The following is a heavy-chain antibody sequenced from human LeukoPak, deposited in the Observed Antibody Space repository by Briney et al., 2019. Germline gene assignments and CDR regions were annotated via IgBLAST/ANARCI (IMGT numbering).Heavy chain of an antibody. D-gene: IGHD3-3*01. V-gene: IGHV3-30*04. Sequence: PGGSLRLSCAASGFTFSNYALHWVRLAPGKGLDWVAVISYDGSKKDYADSVKGRFTISRDNSKNTLFLQMNSLRSEDTAVYYCARVRIGAPYYFDYWGQGTLVTVSS. CDR2: ISYDGSKK. CDR3: ARVRIGAPYYFDY. CDR1: GFTFSNYA. J-gene: IGHJ4*02.